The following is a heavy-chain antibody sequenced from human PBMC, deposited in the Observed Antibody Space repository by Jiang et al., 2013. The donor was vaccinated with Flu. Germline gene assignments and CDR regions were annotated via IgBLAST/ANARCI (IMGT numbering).Heavy chain of an antibody. J-gene: IGHJ4*02. Sequence: SQTLSLTCAISGDSVSSNSAAWNWIRQSPSRGLEWLGRTYYRSKWYNDYAVSVKSRITINPDTSKNQFSLQLNSVTPEDTAVYYCARDLRSGYDYAESFDYWAREPWSPSPQ. CDR2: TYYRSKWYN. V-gene: IGHV6-1*01. CDR1: GDSVSSNSAA. D-gene: IGHD5-12*01. CDR3: ARDLRSGYDYAESFDY.